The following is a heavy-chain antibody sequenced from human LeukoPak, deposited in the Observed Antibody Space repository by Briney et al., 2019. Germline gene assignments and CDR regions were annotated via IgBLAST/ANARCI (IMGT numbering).Heavy chain of an antibody. Sequence: ASVKVSCKASGYTFTSYYMHWVRQAPGQGLEWMGIINPSGGSTSYAQKFQGRVTMTRDTSTSTVYMELSSLRSEDTAVYYCARSDNMERTRTLWFGESFNWFDPWGQGTLVTVSS. CDR1: GYTFTSYY. CDR3: ARSDNMERTRTLWFGESFNWFDP. J-gene: IGHJ5*02. D-gene: IGHD3-10*01. V-gene: IGHV1-46*01. CDR2: INPSGGST.